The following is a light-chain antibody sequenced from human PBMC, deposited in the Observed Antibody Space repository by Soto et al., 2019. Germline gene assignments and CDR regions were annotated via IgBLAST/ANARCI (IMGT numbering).Light chain of an antibody. Sequence: QSALTQPASVSGSPGQSITISCTGTSSDVGGYDYVSWYQQHPLKAPKLIIYEVTNRPSGVSSRFAGSKSGNTASLTISGLQAEDEADYYCCSYTGSSGDVFGTGTQLPVL. CDR3: CSYTGSSGDV. CDR1: SSDVGGYDY. J-gene: IGLJ1*01. V-gene: IGLV2-14*01. CDR2: EVT.